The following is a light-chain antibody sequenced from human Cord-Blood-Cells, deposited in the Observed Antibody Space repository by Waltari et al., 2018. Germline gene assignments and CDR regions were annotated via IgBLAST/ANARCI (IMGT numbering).Light chain of an antibody. CDR3: MQALQTPQYT. Sequence: DIVMTQSPLSLPVTTGEPAFISCRSSQSLLHSKGYNYLDWYLQKPGQSPQLLIYLGSNRASGVPDRFSGSGSGTDFTLKISRVEAEDVGVYYCMQALQTPQYTFGQGTKLEIK. J-gene: IGKJ2*01. CDR1: QSLLHSKGYNY. V-gene: IGKV2-28*01. CDR2: LGS.